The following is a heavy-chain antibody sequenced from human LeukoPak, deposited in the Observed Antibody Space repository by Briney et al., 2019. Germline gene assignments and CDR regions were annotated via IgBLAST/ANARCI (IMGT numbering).Heavy chain of an antibody. Sequence: PGGSLRLSCAASGFTFSGYAMSWVRQAPGKGLEWVSAISGSGGSTYYADSVKGRFTISRDNSKNTLYLQMNSLRAEDTAVYYCAKAHVLRYFDWLPNFDYWGQGTLVTVSS. D-gene: IGHD3-9*01. V-gene: IGHV3-23*01. J-gene: IGHJ4*02. CDR3: AKAHVLRYFDWLPNFDY. CDR2: ISGSGGST. CDR1: GFTFSGYA.